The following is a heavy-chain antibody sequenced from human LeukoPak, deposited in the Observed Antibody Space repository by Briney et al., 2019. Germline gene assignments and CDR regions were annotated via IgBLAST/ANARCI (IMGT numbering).Heavy chain of an antibody. D-gene: IGHD3-22*01. Sequence: GGSLRLSCAASGFTFSSYAMHWVRQAPGKGLEWVAVISYDGSNKYSADSVKGRFTISRDNSKNTLYLQMNSLRAEDTAVYYCARDLLRWGMLDDSSGYWPDYWGQGTLVTVSS. J-gene: IGHJ4*02. V-gene: IGHV3-30*04. CDR3: ARDLLRWGMLDDSSGYWPDY. CDR1: GFTFSSYA. CDR2: ISYDGSNK.